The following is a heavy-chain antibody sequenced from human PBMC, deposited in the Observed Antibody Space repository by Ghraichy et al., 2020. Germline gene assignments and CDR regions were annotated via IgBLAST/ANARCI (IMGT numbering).Heavy chain of an antibody. D-gene: IGHD1-1*01. CDR3: ARGREREVPQYFQH. Sequence: ETLSLTCVVYGGSFSDYYWSWIRQPPGKGLEWIGEINHSGSTNYNPSLKSRVSISVDTSKKQFSLKLNSVTAADTAVYYCARGREREVPQYFQHWGQGTLVTVSS. V-gene: IGHV4-34*01. J-gene: IGHJ1*01. CDR2: INHSGST. CDR1: GGSFSDYY.